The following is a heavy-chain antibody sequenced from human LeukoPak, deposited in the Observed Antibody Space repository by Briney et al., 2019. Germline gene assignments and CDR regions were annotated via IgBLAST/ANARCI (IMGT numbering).Heavy chain of an antibody. Sequence: GGSLRLSCAASGFTFSSYAMHWVRQAPGKGLEWVAVISYDGSNQYYADSVKGRFTISRDNAKKTLYLQMNSLRAEDTAVYYCARGGYLSNYWGQGTLVTVSS. J-gene: IGHJ4*02. CDR2: ISYDGSNQ. V-gene: IGHV3-30*04. CDR1: GFTFSSYA. CDR3: ARGGYLSNY. D-gene: IGHD1-1*01.